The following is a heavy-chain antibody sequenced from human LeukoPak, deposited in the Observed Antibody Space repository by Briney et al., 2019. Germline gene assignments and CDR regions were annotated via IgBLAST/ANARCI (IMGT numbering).Heavy chain of an antibody. Sequence: SVKVSCKASGGTFSSYAISWVRQAPGQGLEWMGGIIPIFGTANYAQKFQGRVTITADESTSTAYMELSSLRSDDTAVYYCARGGSGWFDAFDIWGQGTMVTVSS. CDR2: IIPIFGTA. V-gene: IGHV1-69*01. J-gene: IGHJ3*02. D-gene: IGHD6-19*01. CDR3: ARGGSGWFDAFDI. CDR1: GGTFSSYA.